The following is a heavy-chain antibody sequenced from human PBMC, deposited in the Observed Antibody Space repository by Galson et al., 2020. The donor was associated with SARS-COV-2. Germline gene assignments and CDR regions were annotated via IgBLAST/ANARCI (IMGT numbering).Heavy chain of an antibody. J-gene: IGHJ4*02. V-gene: IGHV3-23*01. CDR3: AKGADYYDSRDVDY. D-gene: IGHD3-22*01. CDR1: GFTFSSYA. CDR2: ISGSGGST. Sequence: TGGSLRLSCAASGFTFSSYAMSWVRQAPGKGLEWVSAISGSGGSTYYADSVKGRFTISRDNSKNTLYLQMNSLRAEDTAVYYCAKGADYYDSRDVDYWCQGTLVTVSS.